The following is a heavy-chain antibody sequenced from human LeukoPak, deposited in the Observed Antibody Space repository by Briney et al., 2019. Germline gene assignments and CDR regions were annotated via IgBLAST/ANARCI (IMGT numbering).Heavy chain of an antibody. CDR3: AKRPGDYGGKYFDY. V-gene: IGHV3-23*01. CDR2: FSGSGDST. Sequence: QTGGSLRLSCAASGFTFSSYAMRWVRLAPGKGLEWVSSFSGSGDSTYYADSVKGRFTISRDNSKNTLYLQMNSLRAEDTAVYYCAKRPGDYGGKYFDYWGQGTLVTVSS. J-gene: IGHJ4*02. CDR1: GFTFSSYA. D-gene: IGHD4-23*01.